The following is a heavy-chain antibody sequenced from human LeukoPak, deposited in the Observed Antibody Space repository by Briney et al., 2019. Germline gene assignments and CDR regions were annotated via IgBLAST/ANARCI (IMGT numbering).Heavy chain of an antibody. Sequence: ASVKVSCKASGYTFTSYYMHWVRQAPGQGLEWMGIINPSGGSTSYAQKFQGRVTMTRDMSTSTVYMELSSLRSEDTAVYYCARDRGVAAQVGYFDYWGQGTLVTVSS. D-gene: IGHD6-13*01. CDR3: ARDRGVAAQVGYFDY. CDR1: GYTFTSYY. CDR2: INPSGGST. V-gene: IGHV1-46*01. J-gene: IGHJ4*02.